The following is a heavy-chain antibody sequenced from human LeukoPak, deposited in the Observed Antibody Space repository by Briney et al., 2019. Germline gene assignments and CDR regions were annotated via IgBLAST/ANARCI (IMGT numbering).Heavy chain of an antibody. V-gene: IGHV3-23*01. J-gene: IGHJ4*02. CDR3: AKDDGGSVTTTDFEY. CDR2: ITGSGGRT. CDR1: GFTFSNYA. Sequence: GGSLRLSCAASGFTFSNYALSWVRQVTGKGLEWVSGITGSGGRTYYAHSVTGRFTISRDNSKNTLYLQMNSLRAEDTAVYFCAKDDGGSVTTTDFEYWGQGTLVTVSS. D-gene: IGHD4-17*01.